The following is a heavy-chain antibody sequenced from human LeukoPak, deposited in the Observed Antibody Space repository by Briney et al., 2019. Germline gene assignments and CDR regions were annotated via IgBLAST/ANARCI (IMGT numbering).Heavy chain of an antibody. CDR2: K. V-gene: IGHV2-70*04. D-gene: IGHD3-10*01. J-gene: IGHJ4*02. Sequence: KFYSTSLKTRLTISKDTSKNQVVLKMTNMDPVDTATYYCARDYGSGSYYWYYFDYWGQGTLVTVSS. CDR3: ARDYGSGSYYWYYFDY.